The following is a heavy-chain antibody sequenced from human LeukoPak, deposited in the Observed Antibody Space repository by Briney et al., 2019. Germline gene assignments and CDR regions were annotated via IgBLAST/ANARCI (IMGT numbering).Heavy chain of an antibody. CDR3: ARGWIAAAGNNWFDP. D-gene: IGHD6-13*01. V-gene: IGHV4-59*01. J-gene: IGHJ5*02. CDR2: IYYSGST. CDR1: GVSITTYY. Sequence: SETLSLTCTVSGVSITTYYWSWLRQPPGKGLEWIGYIYYSGSTNYNPSLKSRVTISVDTSKNQFSLKLSSVTAADTAVYYCARGWIAAAGNNWFDPWGQGTLVTVSS.